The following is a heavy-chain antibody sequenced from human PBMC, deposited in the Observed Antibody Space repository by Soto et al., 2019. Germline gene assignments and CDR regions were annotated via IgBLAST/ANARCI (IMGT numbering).Heavy chain of an antibody. CDR1: GFTFSSYA. D-gene: IGHD2-15*01. J-gene: IGHJ4*02. CDR3: AKVGGRGIIPDY. Sequence: EVQLLESGGGLVQPGGSLRLSCAASGFTFSSYAMSWVRQAPGKGLEWVSAISGSGGSTYYADSVKGRFTISRDNSKNTLDLQMNSLRAEDTAVYYCAKVGGRGIIPDYWGQGTLVTVSS. CDR2: ISGSGGST. V-gene: IGHV3-23*01.